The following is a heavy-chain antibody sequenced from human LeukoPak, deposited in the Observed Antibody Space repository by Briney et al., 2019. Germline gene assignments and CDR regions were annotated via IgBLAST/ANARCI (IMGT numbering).Heavy chain of an antibody. Sequence: SETLSLTCTVSGGSISNYYWSWIRQPPGKGLEWIGYIYYSGSTNYNPSLKSRVTISVDTSKNQFSLKLSSVTAADTAVYYCARFIRYSSSWYRDAFDIWGQGTMVTVSS. V-gene: IGHV4-59*01. D-gene: IGHD6-13*01. CDR3: ARFIRYSSSWYRDAFDI. J-gene: IGHJ3*02. CDR2: IYYSGST. CDR1: GGSISNYY.